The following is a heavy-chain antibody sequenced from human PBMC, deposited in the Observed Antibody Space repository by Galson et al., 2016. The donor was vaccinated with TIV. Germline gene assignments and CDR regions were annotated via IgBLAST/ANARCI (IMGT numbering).Heavy chain of an antibody. J-gene: IGHJ4*02. CDR1: GDSVSSNSAA. D-gene: IGHD3-16*01. CDR2: TFYRSKWYS. V-gene: IGHV6-1*01. CDR3: ARATPSVFGIIMTLDS. Sequence: ISGDSVSSNSAAWNWLRQSPSRGLEWLGGTFYRSKWYSDYAPSVKSRITINPDTSKNQFSLQLNSVTPEDTAVYYCARATPSVFGIIMTLDSWGQGTLVTVSS.